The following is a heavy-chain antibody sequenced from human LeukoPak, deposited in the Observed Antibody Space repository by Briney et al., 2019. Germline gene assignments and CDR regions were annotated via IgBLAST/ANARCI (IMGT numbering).Heavy chain of an antibody. CDR1: GGSISSGSYY. CDR2: IYTSGST. V-gene: IGHV4-61*02. CDR3: ARDGLYCSGGSCYSDYYMDV. J-gene: IGHJ6*03. Sequence: SETLSLTCTVSGGSISSGSYYWSWIRQPAGKGLEWIGRIYTSGSTNYNPSLKSRVTISVDTSKNQFSLKLSSVTAADTAVYYCARDGLYCSGGSCYSDYYMDVWGKGTTVTISS. D-gene: IGHD2-15*01.